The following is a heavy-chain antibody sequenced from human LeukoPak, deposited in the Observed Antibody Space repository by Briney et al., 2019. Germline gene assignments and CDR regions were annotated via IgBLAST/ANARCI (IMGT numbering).Heavy chain of an antibody. Sequence: GGSLRLSCAASGFTFSSYSMNWVRQAPGKGLEWVSYISSTSNTIYYADSVKGRFTISRDNAKNSLYLQMNSLRAEDTAVYYCARVAVVVAAMFDYWGQGTLVTVSS. V-gene: IGHV3-48*04. CDR2: ISSTSNTI. CDR1: GFTFSSYS. CDR3: ARVAVVVAAMFDY. D-gene: IGHD2-15*01. J-gene: IGHJ4*02.